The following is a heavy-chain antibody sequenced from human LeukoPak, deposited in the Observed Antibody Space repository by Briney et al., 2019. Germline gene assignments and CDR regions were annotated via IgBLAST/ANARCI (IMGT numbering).Heavy chain of an antibody. V-gene: IGHV1-24*01. D-gene: IGHD3-22*01. Sequence: ASVKVSYKVSGYTLTELSMHWVRQAPGKGLEWMGGFDPEDGETIYALKFQGRVTMTEDTSTDTAYMELSSLRSEDTAVYYCATHLVTYYYDSSGYYYARWFGPWGQGTLVTVSS. J-gene: IGHJ5*02. CDR1: GYTLTELS. CDR3: ATHLVTYYYDSSGYYYARWFGP. CDR2: FDPEDGET.